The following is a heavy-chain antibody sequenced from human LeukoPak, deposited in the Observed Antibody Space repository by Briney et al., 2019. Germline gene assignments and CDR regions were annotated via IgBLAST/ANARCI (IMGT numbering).Heavy chain of an antibody. CDR2: IDPSDFYT. J-gene: IGHJ4*02. V-gene: IGHV5-10-1*01. CDR1: GYSFTSNW. Sequence: GESLKISCKGSGYSFTSNWISWVGKMPGKGLDWMGRIDPSDFYTTYRPSFQAHAPSPADKSISTAYLQWSSLKASDTAMYYCERHFSGLAVGNFDYWGEGTLVTVSS. D-gene: IGHD6-13*01. CDR3: ERHFSGLAVGNFDY.